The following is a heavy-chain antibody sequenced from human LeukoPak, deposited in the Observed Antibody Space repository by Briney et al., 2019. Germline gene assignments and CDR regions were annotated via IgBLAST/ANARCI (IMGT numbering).Heavy chain of an antibody. J-gene: IGHJ4*02. CDR3: AKDRADSSGYTD. Sequence: PGRSLRLSCAPNRFTLGKCVVHGVRHTTRKGLEWVSGISWNSGSIGYADSVKGRFTISSDNAKNSLYLQMNSLRAEDTALYYCAKDRADSSGYTDWGQGTLVTVSS. D-gene: IGHD3-22*01. V-gene: IGHV3-9*01. CDR2: ISWNSGSI. CDR1: RFTLGKCV.